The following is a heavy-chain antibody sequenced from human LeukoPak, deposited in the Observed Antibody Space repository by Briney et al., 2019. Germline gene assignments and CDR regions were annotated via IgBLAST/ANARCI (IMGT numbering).Heavy chain of an antibody. CDR2: INWNSGST. CDR1: GFTFDDYG. CDR3: ARDNYYGSGKYMDV. D-gene: IGHD3-10*01. J-gene: IGHJ6*03. Sequence: GGSLRLSCAASGFTFDDYGMSWVRQAPGKGLEWVSGINWNSGSTGYADSVKGRFTTSRDNAKNSLYLQMNSLRAEDTALYYCARDNYYGSGKYMDVWGKGTTVTVSS. V-gene: IGHV3-20*04.